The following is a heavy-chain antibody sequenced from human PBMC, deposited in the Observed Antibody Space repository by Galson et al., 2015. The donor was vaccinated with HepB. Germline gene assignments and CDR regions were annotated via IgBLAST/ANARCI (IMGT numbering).Heavy chain of an antibody. J-gene: IGHJ4*02. V-gene: IGHV1-18*04. CDR3: ARVYVWFGELGEPDY. CDR1: GYTFTSYG. CDR2: ISAYNGNT. D-gene: IGHD3-10*01. Sequence: SVKVSCKASGYTFTSYGISWVRQAPGQGLEWMGWISAYNGNTNYAQKLQGRVTMTTDTSTSTAYMELRSLRSDDTAVYYCARVYVWFGELGEPDYWGQGTLVTVSS.